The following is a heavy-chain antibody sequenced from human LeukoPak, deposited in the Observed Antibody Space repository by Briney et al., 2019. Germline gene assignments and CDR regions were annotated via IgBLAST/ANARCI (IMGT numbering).Heavy chain of an antibody. CDR1: GFTFSSYA. CDR3: AKCGAYYYDSSGYPFH. Sequence: PGGSLRLSCAASGFTFSSYAMGWVRQAPGKGLEWVSAISGSGGSTYYADSVKGRFTISRDNSKNTLYLQMNGLRAEDTAVYYCAKCGAYYYDSSGYPFHWGQGTLVTVSS. D-gene: IGHD3-22*01. V-gene: IGHV3-23*01. CDR2: ISGSGGST. J-gene: IGHJ4*02.